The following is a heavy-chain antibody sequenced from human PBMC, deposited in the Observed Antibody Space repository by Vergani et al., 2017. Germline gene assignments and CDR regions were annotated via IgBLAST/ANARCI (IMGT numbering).Heavy chain of an antibody. CDR3: ARGKPFGVNWMIAGVHYNAFDI. V-gene: IGHV4-34*01. J-gene: IGHJ3*02. Sequence: QVQLQQWGAGLLKPSETLSLTCAVYGGSFSGYYWSWIRQPPGKGLEWIGEINHSGSTNYNPSLKSRVTISVDTSKNQFSLKLSSVTAADTAVYYCARGKPFGVNWMIAGVHYNAFDIWGQGTMVTVSS. CDR2: INHSGST. D-gene: IGHD1-1*01. CDR1: GGSFSGYY.